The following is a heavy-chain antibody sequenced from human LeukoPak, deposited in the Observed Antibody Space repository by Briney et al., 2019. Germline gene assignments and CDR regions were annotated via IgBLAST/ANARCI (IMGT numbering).Heavy chain of an antibody. D-gene: IGHD3-10*01. V-gene: IGHV4-61*09. Sequence: SQTLSLTCTVSGDSISSGDYYWSWIRQPAGKGLEWIGEINHSGSTNYNPSLKSRVTISVDTSKNQFSLKLSSVTAADTAVYYCARPRYYGSGSYYLRWGQGTLVTVSS. CDR2: INHSGST. CDR1: GDSISSGDYY. J-gene: IGHJ4*02. CDR3: ARPRYYGSGSYYLR.